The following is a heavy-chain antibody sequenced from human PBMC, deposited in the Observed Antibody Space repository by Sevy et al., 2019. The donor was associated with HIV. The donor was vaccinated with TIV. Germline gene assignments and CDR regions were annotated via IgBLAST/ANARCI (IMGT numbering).Heavy chain of an antibody. CDR3: STDDLISY. CDR2: IKSITDGGAA. V-gene: IGHV3-15*07. CDR1: GFDFANAW. J-gene: IGHJ4*02. Sequence: VGSLRLSCTASGFDFANAWMNWVRQAPGKGLEWVGHIKSITDGGAADYAAPVKGRFTISRHDSKNTLYLHMNSLKAEDTAVYYCSTDDLISYWGRRTLVTVSS.